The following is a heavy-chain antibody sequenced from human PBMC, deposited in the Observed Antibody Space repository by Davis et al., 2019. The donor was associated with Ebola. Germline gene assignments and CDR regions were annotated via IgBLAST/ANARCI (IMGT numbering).Heavy chain of an antibody. CDR2: IYSGGST. J-gene: IGHJ6*02. D-gene: IGHD3-22*01. CDR1: GFTVSSNY. V-gene: IGHV3-53*01. CDR3: ATDAPSTMIVAETPMDV. Sequence: ESLKISCAASGFTVSSNYMSCVRQAPGKGLEWVSVIYSGGSTYYADSVKGRFIISRDNSKNTLYLQMNSLRAEDTAVYYCATDAPSTMIVAETPMDVWGQGTTVTVSS.